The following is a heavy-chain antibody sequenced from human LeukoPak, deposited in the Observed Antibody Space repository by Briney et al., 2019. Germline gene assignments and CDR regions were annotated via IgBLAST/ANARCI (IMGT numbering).Heavy chain of an antibody. CDR3: ARAEGNGDYTGTRTFDY. Sequence: PGGSLRLSCAASGFTFSSYGMHWVRQAPGKGLEWVSSISSSSSYIYYADSVKGRFTISRDNAKNSLYPQMNSLRAEDTAVYYCARAEGNGDYTGTRTFDYWGQGTLVTVSS. J-gene: IGHJ4*02. D-gene: IGHD4-17*01. CDR2: ISSSSSYI. V-gene: IGHV3-21*01. CDR1: GFTFSSYG.